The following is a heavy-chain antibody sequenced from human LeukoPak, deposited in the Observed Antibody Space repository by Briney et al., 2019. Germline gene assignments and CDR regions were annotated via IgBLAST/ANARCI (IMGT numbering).Heavy chain of an antibody. CDR3: VKDGAKIAVSGTEFDY. J-gene: IGHJ4*02. D-gene: IGHD6-19*01. CDR2: ISYDGSNK. CDR1: GFTFSSYG. V-gene: IGHV3-30*18. Sequence: GGSLRLSCAASGFTFSSYGMHWVRQAPGKGLEWVAVISYDGSNKYYADSVKGRITISRDNSKNTLYLQINNLRPEDTAIYYCVKDGAKIAVSGTEFDYWGQGTQVTVSS.